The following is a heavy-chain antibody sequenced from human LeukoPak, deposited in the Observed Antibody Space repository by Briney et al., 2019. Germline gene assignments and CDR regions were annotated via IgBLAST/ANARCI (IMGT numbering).Heavy chain of an antibody. V-gene: IGHV1-69*04. CDR3: AGAAFASTTSGSDY. CDR2: IIPILGIA. CDR1: GGTFSTYA. Sequence: SVKVSCKASGGTFSTYAINWVRQAPGQGLEWMGRIIPILGIANYAQKFQGRVTITADESTSTAYMELSSLRSEDTAVYYCAGAAFASTTSGSDYWGQGTLVTVSS. J-gene: IGHJ4*02. D-gene: IGHD2-2*01.